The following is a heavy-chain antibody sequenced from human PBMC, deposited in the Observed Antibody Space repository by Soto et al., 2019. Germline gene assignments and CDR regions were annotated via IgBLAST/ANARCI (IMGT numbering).Heavy chain of an antibody. CDR1: GFTFSPYW. D-gene: IGHD2-15*01. CDR3: ARGASGPLDY. CDR2: VNSDGSGT. Sequence: GGSLRLSCAASGFTFSPYWMHWVRQTPGKGLLWVSRVNSDGSGTIYADSVKGRFTISRDNAKNTLYLQMDSLRAEDTAVYYCARGASGPLDYWGQGTLVTVSS. V-gene: IGHV3-74*01. J-gene: IGHJ4*02.